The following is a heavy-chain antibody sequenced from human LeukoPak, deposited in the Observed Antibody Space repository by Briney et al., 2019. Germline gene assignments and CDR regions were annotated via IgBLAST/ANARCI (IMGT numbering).Heavy chain of an antibody. Sequence: GGSLRLSCAASELTFSNYAMSWVRQAPGKGLVWVSAISGSGGNTYYADSVKGRFTISRDNSKNTLYLQMSSLRAEDTAVYYCAKAGFCTSSTCYRFYYYYGMDVWGQGTTVTVSS. CDR3: AKAGFCTSSTCYRFYYYYGMDV. CDR2: ISGSGGNT. CDR1: ELTFSNYA. J-gene: IGHJ6*02. V-gene: IGHV3-23*01. D-gene: IGHD2-2*01.